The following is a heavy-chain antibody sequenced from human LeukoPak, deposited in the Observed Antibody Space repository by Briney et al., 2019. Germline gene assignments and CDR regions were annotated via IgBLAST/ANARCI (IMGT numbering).Heavy chain of an antibody. CDR2: IIPIFGTA. CDR1: GYTFTDYY. CDR3: ARDARAVAGPTLDY. Sequence: ASVKVSCKASGYTFTDYYIHWVRQAPGQGLEWMGGIIPIFGTANYAQKFQGRVTITADKSTSTAYMELSSLRSEDTAVYYCARDARAVAGPTLDYWGQGTLVTVSS. V-gene: IGHV1-69*06. D-gene: IGHD6-19*01. J-gene: IGHJ4*02.